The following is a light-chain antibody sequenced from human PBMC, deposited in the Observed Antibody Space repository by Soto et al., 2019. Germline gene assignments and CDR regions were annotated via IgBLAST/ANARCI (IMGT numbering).Light chain of an antibody. Sequence: ALTQPTSVSGSPGQSVTLSCTGTSGDIGSYHYVSWYQQHPGKAPKLMIYQVSTRPSGVSNRFSGSTYGNTASLTISGLQAEDEADYYCSSYTTSTTLVLGTGTKVTVL. CDR1: SGDIGSYHY. V-gene: IGLV2-14*01. CDR3: SSYTTSTTLV. CDR2: QVS. J-gene: IGLJ1*01.